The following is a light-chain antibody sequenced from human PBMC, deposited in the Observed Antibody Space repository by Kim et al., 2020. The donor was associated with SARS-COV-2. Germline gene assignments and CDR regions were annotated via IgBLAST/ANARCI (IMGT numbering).Light chain of an antibody. V-gene: IGKV3-15*01. J-gene: IGKJ4*01. CDR1: QSVSSN. CDR2: GAS. CDR3: QQYNNWPPLT. Sequence: PPGERAPLSCRASQSVSSNLAWYQQKPGQAPRLLIYGASTRATGIPARFSGSGSGTEFTLTISSLQSEDFALYYCQQYNNWPPLTFGGGTKVDIK.